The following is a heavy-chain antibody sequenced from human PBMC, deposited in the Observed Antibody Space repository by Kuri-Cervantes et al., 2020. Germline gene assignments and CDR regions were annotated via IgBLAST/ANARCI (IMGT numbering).Heavy chain of an antibody. CDR3: ARVGSSXXGRRFDP. V-gene: IGHV3-33*08. CDR2: IWYDGSNK. Sequence: GESLKISCTASQFVLRDYMAWIRQAPGKGLEWVXVIWYDGSNKYYADSVKGRFTISRDNSKXTLYLQMNSLRAEDTAVXXCARVGSSXXGRRFDPWGQGTLVTVSS. CDR1: QFVLRDY. J-gene: IGHJ5*02. D-gene: IGHD6-13*01.